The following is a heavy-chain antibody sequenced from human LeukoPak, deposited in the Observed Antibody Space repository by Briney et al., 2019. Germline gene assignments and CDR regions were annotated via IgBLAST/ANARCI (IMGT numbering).Heavy chain of an antibody. V-gene: IGHV1-69*13. CDR2: IIPIFGTA. J-gene: IGHJ4*02. CDR1: GYTFTSYD. D-gene: IGHD1-7*01. Sequence: GASVKVSCKASGYTFTSYDINWVRQATGQGLEWMGGIIPIFGTANYAQKFQGRVTITADESTSTAYMELRSLRSDDTAVYYCARDIQDYRYNWNYESDYWGQGTLVTVSS. CDR3: ARDIQDYRYNWNYESDY.